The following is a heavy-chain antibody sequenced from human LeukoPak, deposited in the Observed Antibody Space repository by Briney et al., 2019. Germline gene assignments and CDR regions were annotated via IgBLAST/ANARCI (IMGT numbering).Heavy chain of an antibody. CDR3: ARDPPNIYYYDSSWPAPYDAFDI. CDR1: GYTFTSYG. CDR2: ISAYNGNT. D-gene: IGHD3-22*01. Sequence: ASVKVSCKASGYTFTSYGISWVRQAPGQGLEWMGWISAYNGNTNCAQKLQGRVTMTTDTSTSTAYMELRSLRSDDTAVYYCARDPPNIYYYDSSWPAPYDAFDIWGQGTMVTVSS. V-gene: IGHV1-18*01. J-gene: IGHJ3*02.